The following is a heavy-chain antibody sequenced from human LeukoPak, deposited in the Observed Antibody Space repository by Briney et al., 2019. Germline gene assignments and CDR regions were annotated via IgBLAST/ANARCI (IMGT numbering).Heavy chain of an antibody. Sequence: SETLSLTCTVSGGSVSSSLYYWDWVRQPPGKGLEWIGSISSSDKTYYDPSLESRVTISIDTSKNEFSLKLLSVTAADTAVYYCARHCDRVAVTAFDVWGPGTMVAASS. D-gene: IGHD2-15*01. V-gene: IGHV4-39*01. CDR2: ISSSDKT. J-gene: IGHJ3*01. CDR3: ARHCDRVAVTAFDV. CDR1: GGSVSSSLYY.